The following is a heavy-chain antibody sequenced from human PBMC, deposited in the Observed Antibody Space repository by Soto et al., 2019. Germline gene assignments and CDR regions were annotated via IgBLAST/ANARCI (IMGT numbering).Heavy chain of an antibody. V-gene: IGHV3-48*01. J-gene: IGHJ4*02. CDR3: ALDEQQVDCFDY. D-gene: IGHD6-13*01. CDR2: ISSGSRNI. Sequence: EVHLVESGGGLVQPGGSLRVSCVGSGFTFSTYSLNWVRQAPGEGLEWIAYISSGSRNIFYADSVKGRFTISRDNAKDSLYLQMNSLRAEDTAIYYCALDEQQVDCFDYWGQGTLVSVSS. CDR1: GFTFSTYS.